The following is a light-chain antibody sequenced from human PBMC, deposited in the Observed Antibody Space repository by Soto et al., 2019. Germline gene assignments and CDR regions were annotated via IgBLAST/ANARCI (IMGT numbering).Light chain of an antibody. CDR3: QQYNNWPQT. CDR2: GAS. V-gene: IGKV3-15*01. CDR1: QSVSSN. J-gene: IGKJ1*01. Sequence: EIVMTQSPATLSVSPGERATLSCRASQSVSSNLAWYQQKPGQAPRLLIYGASTRATGIPARISGSGSGTEFPLTISSLQSEDFAVYYCQQYNNWPQTFGQGTKVDIK.